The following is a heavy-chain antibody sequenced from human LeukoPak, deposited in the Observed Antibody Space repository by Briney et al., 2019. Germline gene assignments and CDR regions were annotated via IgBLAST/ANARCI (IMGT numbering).Heavy chain of an antibody. J-gene: IGHJ4*02. V-gene: IGHV4-39*01. Sequence: SETLSLTCTVSGGSISSSSYYWGWIRQPPGKGLEWIGSIYYSGSTYYNPSLKSRVTISVDTSKNQFSLKLSSVTAADTAVYYCAARGQWLTVDFFDYWGQGTLVTVSS. D-gene: IGHD5-12*01. CDR2: IYYSGST. CDR3: AARGQWLTVDFFDY. CDR1: GGSISSSSYY.